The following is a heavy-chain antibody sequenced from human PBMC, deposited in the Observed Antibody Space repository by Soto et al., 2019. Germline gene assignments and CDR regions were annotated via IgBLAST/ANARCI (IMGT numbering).Heavy chain of an antibody. Sequence: QVQLVQSGAEVKKPGSSVTLSCKASGGTFSSYTISWVRQAPGQGLEWMGGIIPIFGTANYAQKFQGRVTITADESTSTAYMELSSVRSEDTAVYYCARGNHRWLQLWYFDLWGRGTLVTVSS. CDR3: ARGNHRWLQLWYFDL. CDR1: GGTFSSYT. J-gene: IGHJ2*01. CDR2: IIPIFGTA. V-gene: IGHV1-69*12. D-gene: IGHD5-12*01.